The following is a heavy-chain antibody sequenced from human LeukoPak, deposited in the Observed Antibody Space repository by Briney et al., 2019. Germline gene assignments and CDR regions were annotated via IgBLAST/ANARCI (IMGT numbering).Heavy chain of an antibody. CDR2: ISGSGGST. V-gene: IGHV3-23*01. D-gene: IGHD4-11*01. J-gene: IGHJ4*02. CDR1: GFTFSSYA. Sequence: GGSLRLSCAASGFTFSSYAMSWVRQAPGKGLEWVSAISGSGGSTYYADSVKGRFTISRDNSKNTLYLQMNNLRAEDTAVYYCARRPLTTVTSLIDYWGQGTLVTVSS. CDR3: ARRPLTTVTSLIDY.